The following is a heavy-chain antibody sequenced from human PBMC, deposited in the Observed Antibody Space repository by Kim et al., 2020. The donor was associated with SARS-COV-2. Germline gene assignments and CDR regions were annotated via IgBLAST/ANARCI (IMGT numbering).Heavy chain of an antibody. CDR3: ARAPRGYYYDSSGYYQPAKVDY. CDR1: GGSISSGDYY. CDR2: IYYSGST. J-gene: IGHJ4*02. D-gene: IGHD3-22*01. Sequence: SETLSLTCTVSGGSISSGDYYWSWIRQPPGKGLEWIGYIYYSGSTYYNPSLKSRVTISVDTSKNQFSLKLSSVTAADTAVYYCARAPRGYYYDSSGYYQPAKVDYWGQGTLVTVSS. V-gene: IGHV4-30-4*01.